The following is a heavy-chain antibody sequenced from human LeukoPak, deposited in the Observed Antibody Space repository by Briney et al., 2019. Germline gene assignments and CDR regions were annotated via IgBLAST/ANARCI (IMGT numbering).Heavy chain of an antibody. J-gene: IGHJ6*02. D-gene: IGHD4-17*01. CDR2: ISGSGGST. CDR1: GFTFRDYN. V-gene: IGHV3-23*01. Sequence: PGGSLRLSCAASGFTFRDYNMNWVRQAPGKGLEWVSAISGSGGSTYYADSVKGRFTISRDNSKNTLYLQMNSLRAEDTAVYYCAKATVTTVTLPDYYYYGMDVWGQGTTVTVSS. CDR3: AKATVTTVTLPDYYYYGMDV.